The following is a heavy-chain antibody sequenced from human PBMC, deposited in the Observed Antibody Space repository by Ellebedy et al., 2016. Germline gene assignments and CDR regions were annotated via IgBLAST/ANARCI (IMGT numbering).Heavy chain of an antibody. CDR1: GFTFSSYS. J-gene: IGHJ4*02. CDR3: ARSLAVRGVIISPLDY. CDR2: ISSSSSYI. V-gene: IGHV3-21*01. D-gene: IGHD3-10*01. Sequence: GESLKISXAASGFTFSSYSMNWVRQAPGKGLEWVSSISSSSSYIYYADSVKGRFTISRDNAKNSLYLQMNSLRAEDTAVYYCARSLAVRGVIISPLDYWGQGTLVTVSS.